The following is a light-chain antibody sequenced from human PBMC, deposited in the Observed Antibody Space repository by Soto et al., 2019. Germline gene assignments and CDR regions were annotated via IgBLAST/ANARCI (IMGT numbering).Light chain of an antibody. CDR2: EVT. CDR1: SSDVGDNY. Sequence: QSALAQPPSASGSPGQSVTISCTGTSSDVGDNYVSWYQQHLGKAPKLIIYEVTLRPSGVPDRFSGSKSGNTASLTISGLQAEDEADYYCTSFSSSTSLYVFGTGTKLTVL. V-gene: IGLV2-8*01. J-gene: IGLJ1*01. CDR3: TSFSSSTSLYV.